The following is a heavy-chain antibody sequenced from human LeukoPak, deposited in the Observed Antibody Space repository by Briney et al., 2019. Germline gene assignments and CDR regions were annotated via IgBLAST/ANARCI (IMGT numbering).Heavy chain of an antibody. CDR1: GFALSGNG. CDR3: AKGCGGDCFILKY. J-gene: IGHJ4*02. Sequence: GGSLRLSCAPSGFALSGNGIHWVRQAPGKGLEWVAVAGSEGTNTYYADSVKGRFTISRDNSKGTVYLQMNSLRDEDTAVYYCAKGCGGDCFILKYWGQGTLVAVSS. CDR2: AGSEGTNT. D-gene: IGHD2-21*02. V-gene: IGHV3-33*06.